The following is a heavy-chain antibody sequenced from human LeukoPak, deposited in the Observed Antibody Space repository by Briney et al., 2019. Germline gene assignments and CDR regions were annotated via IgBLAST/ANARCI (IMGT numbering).Heavy chain of an antibody. CDR2: ISAYNGNT. J-gene: IGHJ5*02. D-gene: IGHD3-10*01. V-gene: IGHV1-18*01. Sequence: ALVKVSCKASGYTFTSYGISWVRQAPGQGLEWMGWISAYNGNTNYAQKLQGRVTMTTDTSTSTAYMELRSLRSDDTAVYYCARDWWFGELSGWFDPWGQGTLVTVSS. CDR3: ARDWWFGELSGWFDP. CDR1: GYTFTSYG.